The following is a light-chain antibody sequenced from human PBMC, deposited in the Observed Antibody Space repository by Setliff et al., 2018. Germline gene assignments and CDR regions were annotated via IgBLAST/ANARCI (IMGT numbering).Light chain of an antibody. CDR1: RSNVGSFNL. Sequence: QSALTQPASVSGSPGQSITISCTGTRSNVGSFNLVSWYQQHPGKAPKLLISQVTKRPSGVSSRSSGSKSGNTASLTISGLQAEDEADYFCCSYAASYNPYVFGSGTKV. J-gene: IGLJ1*01. CDR3: CSYAASYNPYV. V-gene: IGLV2-23*02. CDR2: QVT.